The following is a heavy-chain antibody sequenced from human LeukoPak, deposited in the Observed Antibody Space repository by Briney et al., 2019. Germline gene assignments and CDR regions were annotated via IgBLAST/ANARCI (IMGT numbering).Heavy chain of an antibody. D-gene: IGHD6-13*01. CDR3: AREFSWYVPGRYNWFDP. CDR1: GYTFTSYY. J-gene: IGHJ5*02. Sequence: ASVKVSCKASGYTFTSYYMHWVRQAPGQGLEWMGIINPSGGSTSYAQKFQGRVTMTRDMSTSTVYMELSSLRSEDTAVYYCAREFSWYVPGRYNWFDPWGQGTLVTVPS. V-gene: IGHV1-46*01. CDR2: INPSGGST.